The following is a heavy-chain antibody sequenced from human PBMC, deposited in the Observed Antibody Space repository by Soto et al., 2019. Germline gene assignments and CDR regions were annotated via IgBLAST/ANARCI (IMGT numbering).Heavy chain of an antibody. Sequence: VESLKITCHGSPYTFFSFWIVWVRQVPGKGLEWVGRIDPGDSSATYRPTFQVHVTISADRPTRSAYLQWRSLRASDTAIYFCAGRCWSRADCYSGSWGQESLVTVSS. V-gene: IGHV5-10-1*01. CDR1: PYTFFSFW. CDR3: AGRCWSRADCYSGS. CDR2: IDPGDSSA. J-gene: IGHJ4*02. D-gene: IGHD2-21*02.